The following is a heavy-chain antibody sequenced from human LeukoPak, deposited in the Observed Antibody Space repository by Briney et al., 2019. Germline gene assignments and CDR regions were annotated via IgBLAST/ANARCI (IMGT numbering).Heavy chain of an antibody. CDR2: INSDGSST. CDR3: ARVVSGDYYYYGMDV. Sequence: PGGSLRLSCAASGFTFSSYWMHWVRQAPGKGLVWVSRINSDGSSTSYADSVKGRFTISRDNAKNTLYLQMNRLRAEDTAVYYCARVVSGDYYYYGMDVWGQGTTVTVSS. V-gene: IGHV3-74*01. D-gene: IGHD3-10*01. CDR1: GFTFSSYW. J-gene: IGHJ6*02.